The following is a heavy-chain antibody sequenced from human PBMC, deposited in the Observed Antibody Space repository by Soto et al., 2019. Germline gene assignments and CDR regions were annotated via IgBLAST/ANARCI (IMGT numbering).Heavy chain of an antibody. Sequence: GGSLRLSSGASEFTFNSYAIHWVRQAPGKGLEWVAVISYDGNNKYYADSVRGRFTISRDNPKNTLYLQMSSLRAEDTAVYYWATSGSYYRGGYLVYFGQGTLVTVAS. CDR3: ATSGSYYRGGYLVY. V-gene: IGHV3-30-3*01. CDR2: ISYDGNNK. D-gene: IGHD3-10*01. CDR1: EFTFNSYA. J-gene: IGHJ4*02.